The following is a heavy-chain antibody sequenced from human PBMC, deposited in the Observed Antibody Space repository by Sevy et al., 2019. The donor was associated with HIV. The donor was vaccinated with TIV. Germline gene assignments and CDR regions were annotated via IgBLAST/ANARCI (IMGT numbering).Heavy chain of an antibody. CDR3: AREGCTQPHDY. J-gene: IGHJ4*02. Sequence: GESLKISCADSGFTFAKYSMSWVRQAPGKGLEWVSTFSFGCGRINYADSVKGRFTISRDDSKNTLFLQMNSLRAEDTATYFCAREGCTQPHDYWGQGTLVTVSS. CDR1: GFTFAKYS. V-gene: IGHV3-23*01. D-gene: IGHD2-8*01. CDR2: FSFGCGRI.